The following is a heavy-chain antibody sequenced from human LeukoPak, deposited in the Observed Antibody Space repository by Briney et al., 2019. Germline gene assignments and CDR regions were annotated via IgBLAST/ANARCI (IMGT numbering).Heavy chain of an antibody. J-gene: IGHJ4*02. V-gene: IGHV3-23*01. CDR2: ISGRGVNI. CDR3: AKESFYYDTTGYKAYYFDY. CDR1: GFSFSSDA. Sequence: GGSLRLSCAASGFSFSSDAMSWVRQSPGKGLEWVSAISGRGVNIYNADSVKGRFTISRDISRTTLYLQMNGLRAEDTAVYYCAKESFYYDTTGYKAYYFDYWGQGTGHRLL. D-gene: IGHD3-22*01.